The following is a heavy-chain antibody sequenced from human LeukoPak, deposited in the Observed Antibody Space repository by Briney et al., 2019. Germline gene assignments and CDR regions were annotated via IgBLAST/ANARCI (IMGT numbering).Heavy chain of an antibody. CDR1: GHTLSDFA. V-gene: IGHV1-24*01. D-gene: IGHD1-1*01. J-gene: IGHJ3*01. CDR2: FDPEDVDI. Sequence: GASVKVSCKVSGHTLSDFAIHWVRQTPGKGLEWVGGFDPEDVDIVYAENFQGRVTMTDDTSTDTAYMELSSLRSDDTAVYYCATNALQGDNLQPDDTFGVWGQGTVVTVSS. CDR3: ATNALQGDNLQPDDTFGV.